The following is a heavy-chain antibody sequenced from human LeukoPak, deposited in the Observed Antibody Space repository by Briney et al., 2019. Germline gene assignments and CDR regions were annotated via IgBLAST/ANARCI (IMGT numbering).Heavy chain of an antibody. CDR3: AKQGYYGSGSYECDY. CDR1: GFTFSSYG. J-gene: IGHJ4*02. V-gene: IGHV3-23*01. CDR2: ISGCGGST. Sequence: PGGSLRLSCAASGFTFSSYGMSWVRQAPGKGLEWVSAISGCGGSTYYADSVKGRFTISRDNSKNTLYLQMNSLRAEDTAVYYCAKQGYYGSGSYECDYWGEGTLVSVST. D-gene: IGHD3-10*01.